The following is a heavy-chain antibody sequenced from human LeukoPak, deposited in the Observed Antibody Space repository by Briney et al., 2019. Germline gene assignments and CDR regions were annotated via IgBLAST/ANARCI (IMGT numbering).Heavy chain of an antibody. CDR3: ARVAGGDAFDI. Sequence: SETLSLTCTVSGGSIKSYYWSCIRQPPGKGLEWIGYIYYSGSTNYNPSLKSRVTISVDTSKNQFSLKLSSVTAADTAVYYCARVAGGDAFDIWGQGTMVTVSS. V-gene: IGHV4-59*01. CDR1: GGSIKSYY. CDR2: IYYSGST. D-gene: IGHD1-1*01. J-gene: IGHJ3*02.